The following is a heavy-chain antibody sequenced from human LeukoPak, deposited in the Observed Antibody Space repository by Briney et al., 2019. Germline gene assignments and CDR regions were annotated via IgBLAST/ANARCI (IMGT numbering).Heavy chain of an antibody. CDR1: AYSLSSCYL. CDR2: IYHSGIN. Sequence: PSETLSLTCAVSAYSLSSCYLWGWIRQLPRRGPGLVGSIYHSGINYYNPSPKSRVTISVDTSNNQFSLELTSVTAADMAVYYCARYRDGHTPFDHWGQGTLVTVSS. D-gene: IGHD5-24*01. CDR3: ARYRDGHTPFDH. V-gene: IGHV4-38-2*01. J-gene: IGHJ4*02.